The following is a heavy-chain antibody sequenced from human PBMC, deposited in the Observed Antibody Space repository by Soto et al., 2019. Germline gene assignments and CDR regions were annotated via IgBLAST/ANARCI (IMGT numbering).Heavy chain of an antibody. V-gene: IGHV1-69*13. CDR1: GDTFNTFA. CDR2: IIPIFGTP. CDR3: ARSPGITGTRASQYAMDV. Sequence: ASVKVSCKASGDTFNTFAISWVRQAPGQGLQWMGGIIPIFGTPDYAQHFPGRVTVSADESTNTAYLELSSLRSEDTAVYYCARSPGITGTRASQYAMDVWGQGTTVTVSS. J-gene: IGHJ6*02. D-gene: IGHD1-20*01.